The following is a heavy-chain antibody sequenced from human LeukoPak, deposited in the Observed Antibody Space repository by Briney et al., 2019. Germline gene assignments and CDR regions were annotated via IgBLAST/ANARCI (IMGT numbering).Heavy chain of an antibody. CDR2: INPNSGGT. CDR1: GYTFTGYY. J-gene: IGHJ6*03. CDR3: AREGATINHYYYYMDV. V-gene: IGHV1-2*02. D-gene: IGHD5-12*01. Sequence: ASVKVSCKASGYTFTGYYMHWVRQAPGQGLEWMGWINPNSGGTNYAQKFQGRVTMTRDTSISTAYMELSRLRSDDTAVYYCAREGATINHYYYYMDVWGKGTTVTVSS.